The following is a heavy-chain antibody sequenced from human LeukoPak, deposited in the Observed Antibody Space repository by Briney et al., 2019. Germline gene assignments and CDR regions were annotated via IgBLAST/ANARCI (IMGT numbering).Heavy chain of an antibody. D-gene: IGHD3-3*01. CDR3: AREFLEPYYYMDV. J-gene: IGHJ6*03. V-gene: IGHV3-9*01. Sequence: GGSLRLSCAASGFTFDDYAMHWVRQAPGKGLEWVSGISWNSGSIGYADSVKGRFTISRDNAKNSLYLRMNSLRAEDTALYYCAREFLEPYYYMDVWGKGTTVTVSS. CDR2: ISWNSGSI. CDR1: GFTFDDYA.